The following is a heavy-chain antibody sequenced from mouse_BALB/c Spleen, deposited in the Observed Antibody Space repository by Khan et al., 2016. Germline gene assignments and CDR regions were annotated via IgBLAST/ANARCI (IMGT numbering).Heavy chain of an antibody. CDR3: ARGLRRREPFYFDY. V-gene: IGHV1S34*01. CDR2: ISCYNGAT. Sequence: LVKTGASVKISCKASGYSFTGYYIHWVKQSHGKSLEWIGYISCYNGATNYNQIFKSKATFTVDTSSRPAYLQFNSLTSAHSAVYDWARGLRRREPFYFDYWGQGTTLTVSS. J-gene: IGHJ2*01. D-gene: IGHD2-4*01. CDR1: GYSFTGYY.